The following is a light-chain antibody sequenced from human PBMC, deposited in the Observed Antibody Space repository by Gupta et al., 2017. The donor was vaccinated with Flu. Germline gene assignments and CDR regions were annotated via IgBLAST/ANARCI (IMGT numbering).Light chain of an antibody. J-gene: IGKJ1*01. CDR1: QSISSY. CDR3: QQSYDAPWT. V-gene: IGKV1-39*01. Sequence: DVPLTPAPSSLSASVGDRVTITCRASQSISSYLNWYHQRPGKAPKLLIYAASSLHSGVPSRFSGSGSGTDFTLTISSLQPEDFATYYCQQSYDAPWTFGQGTKVEI. CDR2: AAS.